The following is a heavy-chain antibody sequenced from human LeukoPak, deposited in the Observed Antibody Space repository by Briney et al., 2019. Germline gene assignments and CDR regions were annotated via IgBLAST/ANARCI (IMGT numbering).Heavy chain of an antibody. V-gene: IGHV1-46*01. CDR3: ARGISSGSRVLDY. J-gene: IGHJ4*02. Sequence: ASVKVSCKASGYTVTSYYMHWVRQAPGQGLEWMGILNPSGGSSSYAQKFQGRATLTRATSTSTVYMELSSLRSEDTAVYYCARGISSGSRVLDYWGQGTLVTVSS. CDR2: LNPSGGSS. CDR1: GYTVTSYY. D-gene: IGHD1-26*01.